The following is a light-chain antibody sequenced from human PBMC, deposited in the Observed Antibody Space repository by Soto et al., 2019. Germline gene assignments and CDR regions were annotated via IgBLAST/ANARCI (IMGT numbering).Light chain of an antibody. J-gene: IGKJ1*01. CDR2: AAS. CDR3: QQSYSTPPWT. CDR1: QSISSY. Sequence: DIQMTQSPSSVSASVGDRVTITCRASQSISSYLNWYQQKPGKAPKLLIYAASSLQSGVPSRFSGSGSGTDFSLTISSLQPEDFATYYCQQSYSTPPWTFGQGTKVDI. V-gene: IGKV1-39*01.